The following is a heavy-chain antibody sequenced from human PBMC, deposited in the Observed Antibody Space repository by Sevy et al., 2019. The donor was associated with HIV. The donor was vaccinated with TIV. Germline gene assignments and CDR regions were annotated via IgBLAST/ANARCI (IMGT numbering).Heavy chain of an antibody. J-gene: IGHJ3*02. CDR3: ARMVSGGLRWELIKENAFDI. V-gene: IGHV3-30-3*01. CDR2: ISHGGSYE. Sequence: GGSLRLSCEASGFAFRDSAIHGVRQSPCKGLEWVALISHGGSYEYYVDSVKGRFTVSSDRSKNILYLQMDSLRAEDTAVYYCARMVSGGLRWELIKENAFDIWGQGTAVTVSS. CDR1: GFAFRDSA. D-gene: IGHD4-17*01.